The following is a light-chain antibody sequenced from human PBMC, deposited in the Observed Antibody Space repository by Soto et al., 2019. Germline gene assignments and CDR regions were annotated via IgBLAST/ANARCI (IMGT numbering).Light chain of an antibody. V-gene: IGKV3-15*01. CDR3: QQYKSWPPIT. CDR1: QSLNTD. Sequence: ILFTQSPSSLSVSPGESATLSCRASQSLNTDLAWYQQKPGQAPRLLLYGASTRATGTPTRFSGSGSGTEFTLTISSLQSEDFAIYYCQQYKSWPPITFGQGTRLEIK. CDR2: GAS. J-gene: IGKJ5*01.